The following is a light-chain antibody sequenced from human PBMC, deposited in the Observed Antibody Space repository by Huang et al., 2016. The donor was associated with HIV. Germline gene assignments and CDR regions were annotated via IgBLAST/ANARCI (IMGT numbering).Light chain of an antibody. CDR3: HQYSTSPYT. CDR1: YNLTSAS. Sequence: EIVLTQSPGTLSLTPGERATLSCRASYNLTSASLAWYQQKPGQAPRLLIYDTSNRATGTPARFSGSGSGTDFTLTIAELPPEDFAVYYCHQYSTSPYTFGQGTQLEI. V-gene: IGKV3-20*01. CDR2: DTS. J-gene: IGKJ2*01.